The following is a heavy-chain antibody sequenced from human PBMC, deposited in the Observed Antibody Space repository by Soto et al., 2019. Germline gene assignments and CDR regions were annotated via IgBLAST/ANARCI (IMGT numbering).Heavy chain of an antibody. CDR1: GFTFSSYA. J-gene: IGHJ4*02. Sequence: EVQLLESGGGLVQPGGSLRLSCAASGFTFSSYAMSWVRQAPGKVLEWVSAISGSGGSTYYADSVKGRFTISRDNSKNSLYLQMNSLRAEATAVYYCAKEPIVVVPPRLVDYWGQGTLVTVSS. CDR2: ISGSGGST. D-gene: IGHD3-22*01. V-gene: IGHV3-23*01. CDR3: AKEPIVVVPPRLVDY.